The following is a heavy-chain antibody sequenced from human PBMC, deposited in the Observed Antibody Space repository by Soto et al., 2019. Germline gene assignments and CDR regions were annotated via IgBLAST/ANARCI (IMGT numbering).Heavy chain of an antibody. CDR1: GYTFTNYD. J-gene: IGHJ4*02. V-gene: IGHV1-8*01. CDR2: MNPHTGDT. D-gene: IGHD3-16*01. CDR3: ARGGDFDF. Sequence: ASVKVSCKTSGYTFTNYDINWVRQATGRGLEWMGWMNPHTGDTGYAQKFQGRVTMTTSSSISTAYMELSSLRSDDTAVYYCARGGDFDFWGQGTLVTVSS.